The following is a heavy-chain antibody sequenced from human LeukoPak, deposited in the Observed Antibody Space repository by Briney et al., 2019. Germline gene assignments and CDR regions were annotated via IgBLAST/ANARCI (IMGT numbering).Heavy chain of an antibody. CDR2: INPNSGDT. CDR3: ARAIAVAAFDD. Sequence: ASVKVSCKASGYTFTGYYMHWVRQAPGQGLEWIGWINPNSGDTNYAQKFQGRVTMTRDTSISTAYMELSRLRSDDTAVYYCARAIAVAAFDDWGQGTLVTVSS. V-gene: IGHV1-2*02. J-gene: IGHJ4*02. D-gene: IGHD6-19*01. CDR1: GYTFTGYY.